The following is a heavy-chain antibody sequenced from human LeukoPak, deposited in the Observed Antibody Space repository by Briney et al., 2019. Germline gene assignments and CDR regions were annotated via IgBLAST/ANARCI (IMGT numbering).Heavy chain of an antibody. CDR3: ARDTIMLSAFDI. Sequence: GGSLRLSCAASGFTFSSYSMNWVRQAPGKGLEWVSSISSSSSYIYYADSVKGRFTISRDNAKNSLYLLMNSLRAEDTAVYYCARDTIMLSAFDIWGQGTMVTVSS. J-gene: IGHJ3*02. V-gene: IGHV3-21*01. CDR1: GFTFSSYS. D-gene: IGHD3-16*02. CDR2: ISSSSSYI.